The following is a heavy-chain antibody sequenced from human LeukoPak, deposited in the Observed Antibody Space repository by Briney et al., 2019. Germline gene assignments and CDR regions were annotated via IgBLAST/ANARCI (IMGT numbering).Heavy chain of an antibody. J-gene: IGHJ4*02. CDR1: GGSISSYY. CDR2: INHSGST. V-gene: IGHV4-34*01. CDR3: ARGWFPDY. D-gene: IGHD3-10*01. Sequence: PSETLSLTCTVSGGSISSYYWSRIRQPPGKGLEWIGEINHSGSTNYNPSLKSRVTISVDTSKNQVSLKLSSVTAADTAVYYCARGWFPDYWGQGTLVTVSS.